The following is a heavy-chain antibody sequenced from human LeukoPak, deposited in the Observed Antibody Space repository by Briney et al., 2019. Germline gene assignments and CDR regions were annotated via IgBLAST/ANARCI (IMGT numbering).Heavy chain of an antibody. CDR2: IYYSGST. V-gene: IGHV4-30-4*08. J-gene: IGHJ4*02. CDR1: GGSISSGDYY. Sequence: SQTLSLTCTVSGGSISSGDYYWSWIRQPPGKGLEWIGYIYYSGSTYYNPSLKSRVTISVDTSKNQFSLKLSSVTAADTAVYYCDRVGYFDWSIDYWGQGTLVTVSS. CDR3: DRVGYFDWSIDY. D-gene: IGHD3-9*01.